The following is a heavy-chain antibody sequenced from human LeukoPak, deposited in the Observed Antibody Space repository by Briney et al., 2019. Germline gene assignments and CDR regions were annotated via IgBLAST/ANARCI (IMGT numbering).Heavy chain of an antibody. CDR2: IYTSGST. CDR3: ARDRSSSWYLDWFDP. D-gene: IGHD6-13*01. V-gene: IGHV4-4*07. Sequence: PSETLSLTCTVSGGSISSYYWSWIQQPAGKGLEWIGRIYTSGSTNYNPSLKSRVTMSVDTSKNQFSLKLSSVTAADTAVYYCARDRSSSWYLDWFDPWGQGTLVTVSS. J-gene: IGHJ5*02. CDR1: GGSISSYY.